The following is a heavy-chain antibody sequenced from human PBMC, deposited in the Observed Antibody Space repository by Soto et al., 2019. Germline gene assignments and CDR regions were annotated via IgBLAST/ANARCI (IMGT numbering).Heavy chain of an antibody. CDR3: ARDMRLQGYYYGMDV. Sequence: QVQLQESGPGLVKPSQTLSLTCTVSGGSISSGGYYWSWIRQHPGKGLEWIGYIYYSGSTYYNPSLKSRLTIPVDTSKNHFSLKLSSVTAADTAVYYCARDMRLQGYYYGMDVWGQGTTVTVSS. V-gene: IGHV4-31*03. D-gene: IGHD4-4*01. CDR2: IYYSGST. J-gene: IGHJ6*02. CDR1: GGSISSGGYY.